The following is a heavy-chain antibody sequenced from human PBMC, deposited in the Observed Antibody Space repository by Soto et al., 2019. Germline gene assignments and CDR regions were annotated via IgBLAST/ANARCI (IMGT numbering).Heavy chain of an antibody. CDR3: ASRGNYYASSDDYFY. V-gene: IGHV1-69*01. J-gene: IGHJ4*01. CDR1: GDTFSNYV. Sequence: QVQLVQSGPEVKKPGSSVKVSCKASGDTFSNYVITWVRQAPGQGLEWMGGITPSFSRTDYAQKFQGRVTLTADESTSTVYMELSSLRSDDTAVYYCASRGNYYASSDDYFYWGQGTLVIVSS. D-gene: IGHD3-10*01. CDR2: ITPSFSRT.